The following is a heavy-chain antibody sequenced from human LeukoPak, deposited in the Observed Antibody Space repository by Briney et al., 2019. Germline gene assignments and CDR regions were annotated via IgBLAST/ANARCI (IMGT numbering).Heavy chain of an antibody. CDR3: ARSTGTTGTTRAPYDWFDP. D-gene: IGHD1-1*01. J-gene: IGHJ5*02. Sequence: SETLSLTCIVSGGSISSYYWSWIRQPPGKGLEWIGYIYYSGSTNYNPSLKCRVTISVDTSKNQFSLKLSSVTAADTAVYYCARSTGTTGTTRAPYDWFDPWGQGTLVTVSS. CDR2: IYYSGST. V-gene: IGHV4-59*01. CDR1: GGSISSYY.